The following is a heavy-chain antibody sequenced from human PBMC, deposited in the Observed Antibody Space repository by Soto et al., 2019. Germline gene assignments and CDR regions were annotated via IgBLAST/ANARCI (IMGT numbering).Heavy chain of an antibody. CDR3: ARRTYTSGWRHYFDY. D-gene: IGHD6-19*01. V-gene: IGHV5-51*01. CDR2: IDPHSTT. CDR1: GYSFSSYW. Sequence: PGESLKISCQGSGYSFSSYWIGWVRQMPGKGLEWMAFIDPHSTTRYSPSFEGQITISADKSISTAYLQWSSLKASDTAIYYCARRTYTSGWRHYFDYWGQGTLVTVSS. J-gene: IGHJ4*02.